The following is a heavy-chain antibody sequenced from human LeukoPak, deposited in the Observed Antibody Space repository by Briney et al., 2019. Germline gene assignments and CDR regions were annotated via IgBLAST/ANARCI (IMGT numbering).Heavy chain of an antibody. V-gene: IGHV1-18*01. CDR2: ISAYNGNT. D-gene: IGHD6-19*01. Sequence: GASVKVSCKASGYTFTSYGISWVRQAPGQGLEWMGWISAYNGNTNYAQKLQGRVTMTTDTSTSTAYMELRSLRSDDTAVYYCARYIAVAGGNYYYYMDVWGKGTTVTVPS. CDR1: GYTFTSYG. J-gene: IGHJ6*03. CDR3: ARYIAVAGGNYYYYMDV.